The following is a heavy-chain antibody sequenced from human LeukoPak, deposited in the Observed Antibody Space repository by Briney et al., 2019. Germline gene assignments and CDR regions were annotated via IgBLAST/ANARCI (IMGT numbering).Heavy chain of an antibody. V-gene: IGHV3-30*18. Sequence: PGGSLRLSCAASGFTFSSYGMHWVRQAPGKGLEWVAVISYDGSNKYYADSVKGRFTISRDNSKNTLYLQMNSLRAEDTAVYYCAKDAPLFGVVIIDGYFDYWGQGTLVTVSS. D-gene: IGHD3-3*01. J-gene: IGHJ4*02. CDR3: AKDAPLFGVVIIDGYFDY. CDR2: ISYDGSNK. CDR1: GFTFSSYG.